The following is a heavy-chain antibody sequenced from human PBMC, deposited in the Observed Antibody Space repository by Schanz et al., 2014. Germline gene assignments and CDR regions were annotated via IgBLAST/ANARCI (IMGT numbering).Heavy chain of an antibody. Sequence: EVQLLESGGGLVQPGGSLRLSCVASGFTFSSYAMSWVRQAPGKGLEWVSSISHTGETQHSADSVQGRFTISRDNAKNSLYLQLSSLQGEDTAVYYCARDLISSGWYGWGQGTLVTVSS. CDR2: ISHTGETQ. D-gene: IGHD6-19*01. CDR3: ARDLISSGWYG. V-gene: IGHV3-48*04. J-gene: IGHJ4*02. CDR1: GFTFSSYA.